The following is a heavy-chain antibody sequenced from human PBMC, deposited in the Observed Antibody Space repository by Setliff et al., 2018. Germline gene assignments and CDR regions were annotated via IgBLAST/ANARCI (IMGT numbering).Heavy chain of an antibody. D-gene: IGHD3-10*01. Sequence: SETLSLTCAVYGGSFSGYYWNWIRQAPGKGLEWIGEINHRGTTSYTPSLKGRLIISVDAPDNQFSVKLSSVTAADTAVYYCARHKSNGSGSYPSLYMDVWGKGIMVTVSS. V-gene: IGHV4-34*01. J-gene: IGHJ6*03. CDR2: INHRGTT. CDR3: ARHKSNGSGSYPSLYMDV. CDR1: GGSFSGYY.